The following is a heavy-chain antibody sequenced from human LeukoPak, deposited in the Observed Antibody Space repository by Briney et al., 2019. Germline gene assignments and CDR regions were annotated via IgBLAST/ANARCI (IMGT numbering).Heavy chain of an antibody. CDR1: GFTFSSYS. Sequence: GGSLRLSCAASGFTFSSYSMNWVRQAPGKGLEWVSSISSNSRYTYYADSVKGRFTISRDNSKNTLYVQMNSLRAEDTAVYYCAKGPEYYDFWSGRYYYYYYMDVWGKGTTVTVSS. CDR3: AKGPEYYDFWSGRYYYYYYMDV. J-gene: IGHJ6*03. V-gene: IGHV3-21*04. CDR2: ISSNSRYT. D-gene: IGHD3-3*01.